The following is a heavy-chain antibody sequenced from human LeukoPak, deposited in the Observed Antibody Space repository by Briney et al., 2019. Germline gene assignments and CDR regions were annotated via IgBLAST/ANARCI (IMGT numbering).Heavy chain of an antibody. CDR1: GFTFSSYA. V-gene: IGHV3-23*01. J-gene: IGHJ4*02. D-gene: IGHD3-22*01. CDR3: AKHRFESGGYHSTD. CDR2: ISGGSGST. Sequence: GGSLRLSCAASGFTFSSYAMSWVREAPGKGLAWVSTISGGSGSTYCADSVKGRFTISRDNSKNTLYLQMNSLRDEDTAVYYCAKHRFESGGYHSTDWGQGTLITVSS.